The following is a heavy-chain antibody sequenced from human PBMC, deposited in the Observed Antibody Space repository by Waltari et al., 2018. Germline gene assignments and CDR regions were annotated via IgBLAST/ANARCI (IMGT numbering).Heavy chain of an antibody. V-gene: IGHV3-30-3*01. J-gene: IGHJ5*02. CDR1: RFTFSSCA. D-gene: IGHD3-10*01. Sequence: VQLVRSGGGVGEPGSALRLSGAASRFTFSSCALPWLRQAPGKGLEWVAVISYDVSNKYYADSVKGRFTISRDNSKNTLYLQMNSLRAEDTAVYYCARERLKSAGWFDPWGQGTLVTVSS. CDR2: ISYDVSNK. CDR3: ARERLKSAGWFDP.